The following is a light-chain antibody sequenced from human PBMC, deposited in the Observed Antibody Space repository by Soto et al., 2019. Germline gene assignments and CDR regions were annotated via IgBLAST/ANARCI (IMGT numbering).Light chain of an antibody. CDR1: QGISSY. V-gene: IGKV1-39*01. J-gene: IGKJ1*01. Sequence: IRMTQDPSSLSASTGDSVTITCLASQGISSYLNWYQKKPGKAPKLLIYAASSLQSGVPSRFSGSGSETDFSLTISSLQPEHFVTYSCQQSYSTTWTFGQGTKVDIK. CDR2: AAS. CDR3: QQSYSTTWT.